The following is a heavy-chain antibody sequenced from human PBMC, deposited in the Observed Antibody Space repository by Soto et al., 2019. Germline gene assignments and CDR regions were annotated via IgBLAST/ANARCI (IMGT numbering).Heavy chain of an antibody. CDR3: TRDDFLRGA. V-gene: IGHV4-4*02. J-gene: IGHJ5*02. CDR1: GVSIIRSTW. D-gene: IGHD2-21*02. CDR2: IHQSGSA. Sequence: SETLSLTCTVSGVSIIRSTWWTWVRQSPGRGLEWLGEIHQSGSANYNPSIKSVVSMSVDKSKNQFSLSLSPVTAADTAVYYCTRDDFLRGAWGQGILVTVS.